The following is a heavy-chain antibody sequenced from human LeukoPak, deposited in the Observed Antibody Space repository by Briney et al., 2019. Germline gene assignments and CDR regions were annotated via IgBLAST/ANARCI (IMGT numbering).Heavy chain of an antibody. J-gene: IGHJ4*02. Sequence: GGSLRLSCAASGFSLSSYGMNWVRQAPGQGLEWVSYIDPTGRSVYYADSVKGRFTVSRDNANHSVFLQMNSLRDDDTAVYFCARKLALWGQGTLVTVSS. CDR3: ARKLAL. CDR2: IDPTGRSV. V-gene: IGHV3-48*02. CDR1: GFSLSSYG.